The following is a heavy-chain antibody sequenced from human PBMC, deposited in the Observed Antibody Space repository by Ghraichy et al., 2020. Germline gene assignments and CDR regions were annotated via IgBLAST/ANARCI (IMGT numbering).Heavy chain of an antibody. CDR1: GFTFSSYW. V-gene: IGHV3-7*03. J-gene: IGHJ3*02. D-gene: IGHD6-13*01. Sequence: GGSLRLSCAASGFTFSSYWMSWVRQAPGKGLEWVANIKQDGSEKYYVDSVKGRFTISRDNAKNSLYLQMNSLRAEDTAVYYCARDIEAAGTTLDAFDIWGQGTMVTVSS. CDR3: ARDIEAAGTTLDAFDI. CDR2: IKQDGSEK.